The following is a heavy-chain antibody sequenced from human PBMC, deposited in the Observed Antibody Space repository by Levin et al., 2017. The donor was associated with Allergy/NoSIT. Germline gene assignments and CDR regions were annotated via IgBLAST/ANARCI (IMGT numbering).Heavy chain of an antibody. V-gene: IGHV3-11*05. J-gene: IGHJ3*02. Sequence: SCAASGFTFSDYYMSWIRQAPGKGLEWVSYISSSSSYTNYADSVKGRFTISRDNAKNSLYLQMNSLRAEDTAVYYCARANYLVSLGHDAFDIWGQGTMVTVSS. CDR3: ARANYLVSLGHDAFDI. CDR1: GFTFSDYY. D-gene: IGHD1-7*01. CDR2: ISSSSSYT.